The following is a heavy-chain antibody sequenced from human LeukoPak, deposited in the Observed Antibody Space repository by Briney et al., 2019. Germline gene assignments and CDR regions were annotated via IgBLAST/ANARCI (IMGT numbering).Heavy chain of an antibody. D-gene: IGHD3-9*01. Sequence: SETLSLTCTVSGGSISSYYWSWIRQPPGKGLEWIGYIYYRGSTNYNPSLKSRVTISVDTSKKQFSLKMSSVTAADTAVYYCAKDQLRYFDWLLGNNDYWGQGTLVTVSS. V-gene: IGHV4-59*01. CDR2: IYYRGST. CDR1: GGSISSYY. CDR3: AKDQLRYFDWLLGNNDY. J-gene: IGHJ4*02.